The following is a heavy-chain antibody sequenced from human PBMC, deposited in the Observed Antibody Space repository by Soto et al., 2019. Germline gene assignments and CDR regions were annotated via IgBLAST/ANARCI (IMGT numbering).Heavy chain of an antibody. V-gene: IGHV4-30-4*01. CDR3: ARADDYNTRFDY. J-gene: IGHJ4*02. D-gene: IGHD4-4*01. Sequence: QVQLQESGPGLVKPSQTLSLTCTVSGGSISSGDYYWGWIRQPPGKGLEWIGYISNSGSTYYNPSLKSRLIISADTSKNQFSLKLSSVTAADTAVYYCARADDYNTRFDYWGRGTLVTVSS. CDR1: GGSISSGDYY. CDR2: ISNSGST.